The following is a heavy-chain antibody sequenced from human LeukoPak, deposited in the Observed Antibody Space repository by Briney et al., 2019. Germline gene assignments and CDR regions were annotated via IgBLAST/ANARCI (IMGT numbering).Heavy chain of an antibody. CDR1: GGSISSYY. CDR3: ARALGYDSSGYYGYYFDY. V-gene: IGHV4-59*01. CDR2: IYYSGST. J-gene: IGHJ4*02. Sequence: SETLSLTCTVSGGSISSYYWSWIRQPPGEGLEWIGFIYYSGSTNYNPSLKSRVTISVDTSKNQFSLKLSFVTAADTAVYYCARALGYDSSGYYGYYFDYWGQGTLVTVSS. D-gene: IGHD3-22*01.